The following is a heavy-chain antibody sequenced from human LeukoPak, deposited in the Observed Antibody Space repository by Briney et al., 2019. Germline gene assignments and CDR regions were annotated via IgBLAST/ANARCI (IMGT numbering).Heavy chain of an antibody. D-gene: IGHD5-18*01. V-gene: IGHV3-48*03. J-gene: IGHJ4*02. Sequence: GGTLRLSCAASGFTFSSYEMNWVRQAPGRGLEWVSFISRSGTTIYYADSVKGRFTISRDNAKNSLYLQMNSLRAEDTAVYYCARVLPHSDPLDYWGQGTLVTVSS. CDR1: GFTFSSYE. CDR3: ARVLPHSDPLDY. CDR2: ISRSGTTI.